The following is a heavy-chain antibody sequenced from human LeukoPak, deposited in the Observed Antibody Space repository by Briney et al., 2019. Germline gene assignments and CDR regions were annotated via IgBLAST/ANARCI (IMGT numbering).Heavy chain of an antibody. Sequence: PSETLSLTCTVSGDSLSGSSYYWGWIRQPPGKGLEWFGNIYYGGSTYYNPSLKNRVSISVDTSNSQFSLKLSSVTAADTAVYYCASADGYKIDYWGQGTLVTVSS. V-gene: IGHV4-39*01. CDR2: IYYGGST. CDR1: GDSLSGSSYY. CDR3: ASADGYKIDY. D-gene: IGHD5-24*01. J-gene: IGHJ4*02.